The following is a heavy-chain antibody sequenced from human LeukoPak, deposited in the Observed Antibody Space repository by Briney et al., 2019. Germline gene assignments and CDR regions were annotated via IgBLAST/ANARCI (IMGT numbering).Heavy chain of an antibody. D-gene: IGHD5-18*01. Sequence: ASVKVSCKVSGYTLTELSMHWVRQAPGKGLEWMGGFDPEDGETIYAQKFQGRVTMTGDTSTDTAYMELSSLRSEDTAVYYCATADTAMVFGAFDIWGQGTMVTVSS. CDR2: FDPEDGET. J-gene: IGHJ3*02. CDR3: ATADTAMVFGAFDI. CDR1: GYTLTELS. V-gene: IGHV1-24*01.